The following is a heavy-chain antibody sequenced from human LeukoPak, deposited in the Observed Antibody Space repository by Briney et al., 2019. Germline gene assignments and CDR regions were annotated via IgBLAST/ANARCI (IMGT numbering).Heavy chain of an antibody. V-gene: IGHV1-46*01. Sequence: ASVKVPCKASGYTFTSYYMHWVRQAPGQGLEWMGIINPSGGSASYAQKFQGRVTMTRDTSTNTVYMELSSLRSEDTAVYYCARVDGAVAAIDYWGQGTLVTVSS. CDR3: ARVDGAVAAIDY. CDR1: GYTFTSYY. J-gene: IGHJ4*02. D-gene: IGHD2-15*01. CDR2: INPSGGSA.